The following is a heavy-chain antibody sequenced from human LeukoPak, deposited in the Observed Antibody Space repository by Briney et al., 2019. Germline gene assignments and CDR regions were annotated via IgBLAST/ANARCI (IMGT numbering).Heavy chain of an antibody. J-gene: IGHJ4*02. V-gene: IGHV1-18*01. CDR2: ISAYNVNT. Sequence: ASVNVSCSSSGNTFTSYGNSWVRQPPGQGLEWMGWISAYNVNTKYEQKLEDRVTMTTDTSTTTAYLEVRSLTSDDTAVYYCARGSAMAQKQLVRHFHSWGQGTLVIVSS. CDR1: GNTFTSYG. D-gene: IGHD6-6*01. CDR3: ARGSAMAQKQLVRHFHS.